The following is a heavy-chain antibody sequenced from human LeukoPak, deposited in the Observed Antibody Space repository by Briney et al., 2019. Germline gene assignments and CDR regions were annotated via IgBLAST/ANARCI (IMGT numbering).Heavy chain of an antibody. CDR2: VNGDGTTT. V-gene: IGHV3-74*01. J-gene: IGHJ4*02. CDR3: ARGPRYSFGSAFDY. CDR1: GFTLSTYW. D-gene: IGHD5-18*01. Sequence: PGGSLRLSCAAYGFTLSTYWMHWVRQDPGKGLVWVSRVNGDGTTTTYADSVKGRFTISRDNAKNTLYLQMNSLRAEDTAVYYCARGPRYSFGSAFDYWGQGTLVTVSS.